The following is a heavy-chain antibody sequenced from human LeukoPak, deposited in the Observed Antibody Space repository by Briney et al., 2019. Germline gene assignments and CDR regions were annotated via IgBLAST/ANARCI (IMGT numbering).Heavy chain of an antibody. V-gene: IGHV3-7*01. CDR1: GFTFSSYW. J-gene: IGHJ4*02. CDR2: IKQDGSEK. D-gene: IGHD6-19*01. CDR3: AKDIKSWLAKYYFDY. Sequence: AGGSLRLSCAASGFTFSSYWMTWVRQAPGKGLEWVANIKQDGSEKYYVDSVRGRFTISRDNAKNSLYLQMNSLRAEDTAVYYCAKDIKSWLAKYYFDYWGQGTLVTVSS.